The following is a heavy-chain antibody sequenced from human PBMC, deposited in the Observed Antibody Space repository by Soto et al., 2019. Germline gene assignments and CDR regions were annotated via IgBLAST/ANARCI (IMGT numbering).Heavy chain of an antibody. CDR2: ISSSSSYI. D-gene: IGHD3-3*01. V-gene: IGHV3-21*01. J-gene: IGHJ6*03. CDR1: GFTFSSYS. CDR3: ARGLEWPNYISF. Sequence: GGSLRLSCAASGFTFSSYSMNWVRQAPGKGLEWVSSISSSSSYINYADSLQGRFTISRDNARNSLYLQMNSLRAEDTAVYYCARGLEWPNYISFWAKGTTV.